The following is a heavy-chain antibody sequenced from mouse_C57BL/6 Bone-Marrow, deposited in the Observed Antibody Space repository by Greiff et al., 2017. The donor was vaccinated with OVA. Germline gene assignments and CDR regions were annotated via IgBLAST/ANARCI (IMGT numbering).Heavy chain of an antibody. Sequence: EVHLVESGGGLVKPGGSLKLSCAASGFTFSDYGMHWVRQAPEKGLEWVAYISSGSSTIYYADTVKGRFTISRDNAKNTLFLQMTSLRSEDTAMYYCATPYDYDGFDYWGQGTTLTVSS. J-gene: IGHJ2*01. CDR2: ISSGSSTI. V-gene: IGHV5-17*01. CDR3: ATPYDYDGFDY. D-gene: IGHD2-4*01. CDR1: GFTFSDYG.